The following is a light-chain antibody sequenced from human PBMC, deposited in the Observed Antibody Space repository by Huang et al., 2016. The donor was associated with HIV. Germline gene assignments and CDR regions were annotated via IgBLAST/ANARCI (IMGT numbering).Light chain of an antibody. V-gene: IGKV1-39*01. CDR3: QQSYRTPIT. J-gene: IGKJ5*01. CDR1: QSISSY. CDR2: AAS. Sequence: DIQMTQSPSSLSASVGDRVTITCRASQSISSYLNWYQQKPEKAPKLLIYAASSLQSGVPARFSGSGSGTDFSLTISSLQPEDFATYYCQQSYRTPITFGQGTRLEIK.